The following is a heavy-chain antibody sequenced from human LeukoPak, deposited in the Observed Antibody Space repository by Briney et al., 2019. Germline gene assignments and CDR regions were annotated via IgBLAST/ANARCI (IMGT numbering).Heavy chain of an antibody. J-gene: IGHJ4*02. Sequence: KSSETLSLTCTVSGGSISSGGYYWSWIRQHPGEGLEWIGYIYYSGTTYYNPSLKSRVTISVDTSKNHFSLKLSSVTAADTAVYYCARGPTTSNSWYDYWGQGTLVTVSS. CDR3: ARGPTTSNSWYDY. CDR1: GGSISSGGYY. V-gene: IGHV4-31*03. CDR2: IYYSGTT. D-gene: IGHD6-13*01.